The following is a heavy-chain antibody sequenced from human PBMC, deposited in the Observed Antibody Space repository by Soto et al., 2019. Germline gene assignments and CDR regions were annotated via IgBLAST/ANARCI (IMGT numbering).Heavy chain of an antibody. CDR2: IYYSGST. Sequence: SETLSLTCTVSVDSISNGRYYWNWIRQHPGKGLEWIGYIYYSGSTDYNPSLKSRVTISVDTSKNQSSLKLSSVTVADTAVYYCAREHGWGKYFKYWGQGTLVIVSS. CDR3: AREHGWGKYFKY. CDR1: VDSISNGRYY. D-gene: IGHD7-27*01. V-gene: IGHV4-31*03. J-gene: IGHJ1*01.